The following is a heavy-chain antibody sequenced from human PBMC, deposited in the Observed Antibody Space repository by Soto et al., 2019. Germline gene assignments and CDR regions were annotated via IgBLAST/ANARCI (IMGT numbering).Heavy chain of an antibody. Sequence: PGGSLRLSCAASGFTFDDYTMHWVRQAPGKGLEWVSLISWDGGSTYYADSVKGRFTISRDNSKNSLYLQMNSLRTEDTALYYCAKEAIVASYDLSLFVDYWGQGTLVTSPQ. J-gene: IGHJ4*02. V-gene: IGHV3-43*01. D-gene: IGHD5-12*01. CDR1: GFTFDDYT. CDR3: AKEAIVASYDLSLFVDY. CDR2: ISWDGGST.